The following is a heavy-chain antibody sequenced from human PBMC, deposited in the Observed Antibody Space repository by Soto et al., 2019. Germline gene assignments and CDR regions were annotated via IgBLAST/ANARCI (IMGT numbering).Heavy chain of an antibody. CDR3: ARVTSVVPAAKGYYDFWSGYKAAFDI. V-gene: IGHV3-20*01. CDR2: INWNGGST. D-gene: IGHD3-3*01. CDR1: GFTFDDYG. J-gene: IGHJ3*02. Sequence: EVQLVESGGGVVRPGGSLRLSCAASGFTFDDYGMSWVRQAPGKGLEWVSGINWNGGSTGYADSVKGRFTISRDNAKNSLYLQMNSLRAEDTALYHCARVTSVVPAAKGYYDFWSGYKAAFDIWGQGTMVTVSS.